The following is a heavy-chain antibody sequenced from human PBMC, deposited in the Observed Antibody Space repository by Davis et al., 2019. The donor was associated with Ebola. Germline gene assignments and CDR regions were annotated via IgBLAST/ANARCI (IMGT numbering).Heavy chain of an antibody. CDR3: ARDRPLDFFFGDYYGMDV. V-gene: IGHV3-9*01. D-gene: IGHD3-16*01. J-gene: IGHJ6*02. CDR1: GFTFDDYA. CDR2: ISWNSGSI. Sequence: SLKISCAASGFTFDDYAMHWVRQAPGKGLEWVSGISWNSGSIGYADSVKGRFTISRDNAKNSLYLQMSSLRAEDTAVYYCARDRPLDFFFGDYYGMDVWGQGTTVTVSS.